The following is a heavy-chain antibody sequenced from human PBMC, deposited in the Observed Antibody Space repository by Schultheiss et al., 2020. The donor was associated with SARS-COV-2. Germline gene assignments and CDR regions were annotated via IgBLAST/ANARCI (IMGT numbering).Heavy chain of an antibody. Sequence: GGSLRLSCKGSGYSFTSYWISWVRQMPGKGLEWMGRIDPSDSYTNYSPSFQGHVTISADKSISTAYLQWSSLKASDTAMYYCARERGGEDIVVVPAADYWGQGTLVTVSS. V-gene: IGHV5-10-1*01. CDR3: ARERGGEDIVVVPAADY. CDR2: IDPSDSYT. D-gene: IGHD2-2*01. CDR1: GYSFTSYW. J-gene: IGHJ4*02.